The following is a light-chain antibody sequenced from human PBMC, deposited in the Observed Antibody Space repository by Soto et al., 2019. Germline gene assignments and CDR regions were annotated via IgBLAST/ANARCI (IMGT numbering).Light chain of an antibody. V-gene: IGKV3-20*01. CDR3: LQYGSSPYT. CDR2: GAS. Sequence: EIVLTQSPGILSLSPGERATLSCRASQSVSRYLIWFQQKPGQAPRLLIYGASSRATGIPDRFSGSGSGTDFTLTISRLEPEDFAVFYCLQYGSSPYTFGQGTKLEI. J-gene: IGKJ2*01. CDR1: QSVSRY.